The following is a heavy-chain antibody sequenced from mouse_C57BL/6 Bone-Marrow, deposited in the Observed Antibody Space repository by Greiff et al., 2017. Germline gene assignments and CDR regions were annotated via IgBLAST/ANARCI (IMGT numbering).Heavy chain of an antibody. CDR2: INPSSGYT. J-gene: IGHJ1*03. CDR3: AISGGSSYGYFDV. V-gene: IGHV1-4*01. D-gene: IGHD1-1*01. CDR1: GYTFTSYT. Sequence: VNVVESGAELARPGASVKMSCKASGYTFTSYTMHWVKQRPGQGLEWIGYINPSSGYTKYNQKFKDKATLTADKSSSTAYMQLSSLTSEDSAVYYCAISGGSSYGYFDVWGTGTTVTVSS.